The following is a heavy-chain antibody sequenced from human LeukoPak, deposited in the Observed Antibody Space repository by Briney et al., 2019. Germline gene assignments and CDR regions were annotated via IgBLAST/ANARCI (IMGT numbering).Heavy chain of an antibody. CDR3: ARQGDYYGSGDHFDY. Sequence: SETLSLTCTVSGGSISSYYWSWIRQPPGKGLEWIGYIYTSGSTNYNPSLKSRVTTSVDTSKNQFSMKLSSVTAADTAVYYCARQGDYYGSGDHFDYWGQGTLVTVSS. V-gene: IGHV4-4*09. CDR2: IYTSGST. D-gene: IGHD3-10*01. J-gene: IGHJ4*02. CDR1: GGSISSYY.